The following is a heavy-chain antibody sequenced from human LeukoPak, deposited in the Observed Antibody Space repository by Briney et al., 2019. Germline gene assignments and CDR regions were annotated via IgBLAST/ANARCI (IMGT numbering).Heavy chain of an antibody. D-gene: IGHD6-13*01. J-gene: IGHJ4*02. CDR2: IYPGDYNT. V-gene: IGHV5-51*01. CDR1: GYRFNSYW. CDR3: ARGGSSWDYYFDY. Sequence: GESLKISCKASGYRFNSYWIAWVRKMPGKGLEWMAIIYPGDYNTKYNPSLQGQVTISADRSTNTVYLQWRSLRASDTAIYYCARGGSSWDYYFDYWGQGAPVTVSS.